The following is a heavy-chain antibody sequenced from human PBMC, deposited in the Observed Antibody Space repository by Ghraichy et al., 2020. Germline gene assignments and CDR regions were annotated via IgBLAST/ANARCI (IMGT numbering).Heavy chain of an antibody. J-gene: IGHJ2*01. CDR2: IKQDGSER. Sequence: LSLTCVASGFTFRSHWMSWVRQAPGKGLEWVANIKQDGSERDYAGSAKGRITVSRDNAKSSMYLQMNSLRAEDTAVYYCARGYWSLDLWGRGTLVTVSS. CDR1: GFTFRSHW. CDR3: ARGYWSLDL. V-gene: IGHV3-7*04.